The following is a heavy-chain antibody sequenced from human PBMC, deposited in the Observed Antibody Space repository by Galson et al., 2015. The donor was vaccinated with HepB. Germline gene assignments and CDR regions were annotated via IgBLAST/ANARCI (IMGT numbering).Heavy chain of an antibody. CDR1: GFTFSSYS. CDR2: ISSSSSTI. J-gene: IGHJ4*02. CDR3: AREGLWFGELFYDY. Sequence: SLRLSCAASGFTFSSYSMNWVRQAPGKGLEWVSYISSSSSTIYYADSVKGRFTISRDNAKNSLYLQMNSLRDEDTAVYYCAREGLWFGELFYDYWGQGTLVTVSS. D-gene: IGHD3-10*01. V-gene: IGHV3-48*02.